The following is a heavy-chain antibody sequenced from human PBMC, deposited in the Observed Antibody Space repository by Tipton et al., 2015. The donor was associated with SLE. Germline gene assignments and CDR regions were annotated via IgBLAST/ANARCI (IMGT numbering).Heavy chain of an antibody. Sequence: LRLSCTIYRGSFSGYHWAWIRQSPGKGLEWIGEITYNSGTTNYNPSLNSRVTISVDTSKNQFSLRLTSVTAADTAVYYCARLEDPFGIFGVPKGWFDPWGQGTLVTVSS. D-gene: IGHD3-3*01. J-gene: IGHJ5*02. CDR3: ARLEDPFGIFGVPKGWFDP. V-gene: IGHV4-34*01. CDR2: ITYNSGTT. CDR1: RGSFSGYH.